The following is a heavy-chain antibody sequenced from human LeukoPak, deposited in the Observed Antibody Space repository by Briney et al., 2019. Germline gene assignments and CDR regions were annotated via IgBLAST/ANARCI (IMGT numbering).Heavy chain of an antibody. CDR1: GGSISSYY. CDR3: ASSHYYDSSGSIDY. CDR2: IYYSGST. J-gene: IGHJ4*02. V-gene: IGHV4-59*01. D-gene: IGHD3-22*01. Sequence: SETLSLTCTVSGGSISSYYWRWLRQPPGKGLEWFGYIYYSGSTNYNPSLKSRVTISVDTSKNQFSLKLSSVTAADTAVYYCASSHYYDSSGSIDYWGQGTLVTVSS.